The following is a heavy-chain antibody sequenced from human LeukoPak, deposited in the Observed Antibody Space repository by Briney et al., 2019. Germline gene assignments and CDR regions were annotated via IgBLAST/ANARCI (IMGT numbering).Heavy chain of an antibody. Sequence: GGSLRLSCAASGFTFSSYSMHWVRQAPGKGLEWVSSISNSSSYIFYADSMKGRFTISRNNAENSLYLQMSSLRAEDTAVYYCARAPTGVLGPTPAGYWGQGTLVTVSS. CDR3: ARAPTGVLGPTPAGY. V-gene: IGHV3-21*01. J-gene: IGHJ4*02. D-gene: IGHD1-26*01. CDR1: GFTFSSYS. CDR2: ISNSSSYI.